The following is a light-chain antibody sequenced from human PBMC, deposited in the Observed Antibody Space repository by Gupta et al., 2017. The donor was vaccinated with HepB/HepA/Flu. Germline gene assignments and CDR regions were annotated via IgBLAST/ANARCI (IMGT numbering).Light chain of an antibody. V-gene: IGKV1-8*01. CDR1: QGISSY. J-gene: IGKJ4*01. CDR2: GAS. Sequence: AIRMTQSPSSFSASTGDRVTITCRASQGISSYLAWYQQKPGKAPKLLIYGASTLQSGVPSRFSGSGSGTEFTLTISCLQSDDFATYYCQQYNSYPLTFGRGTKVEIK. CDR3: QQYNSYPLT.